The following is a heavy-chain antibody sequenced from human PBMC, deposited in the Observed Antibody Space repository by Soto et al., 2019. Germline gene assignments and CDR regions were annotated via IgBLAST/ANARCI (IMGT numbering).Heavy chain of an antibody. Sequence: EVQLLESGGGLVQPGGSLRLSCAASGFTFSTYAMRWVRQAPGKGLEWVSAISGRGDSTYYADSVKGRFTISRDNSKNTRYLQMNSLRAEDTAVYYCARRGSGSYYAYWGQGTLVTVSS. D-gene: IGHD1-26*01. CDR1: GFTFSTYA. V-gene: IGHV3-23*01. J-gene: IGHJ4*02. CDR2: ISGRGDST. CDR3: ARRGSGSYYAY.